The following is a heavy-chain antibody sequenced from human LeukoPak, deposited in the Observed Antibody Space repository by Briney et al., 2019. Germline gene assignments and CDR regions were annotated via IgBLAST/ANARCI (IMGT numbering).Heavy chain of an antibody. CDR1: GGSISSSSSY. CDR3: ASYQLLKGRVSEYFQH. Sequence: SETLSLTCTVSGGSISSSSSYWAWIRQPPGKGLEWIGSIYYSGSTHYNPSLKSRVTISLDTSKNQFSLKLSSVTAADTAVYYCASYQLLKGRVSEYFQHWGQGTLVTVSS. J-gene: IGHJ1*01. CDR2: IYYSGST. D-gene: IGHD2-2*01. V-gene: IGHV4-39*07.